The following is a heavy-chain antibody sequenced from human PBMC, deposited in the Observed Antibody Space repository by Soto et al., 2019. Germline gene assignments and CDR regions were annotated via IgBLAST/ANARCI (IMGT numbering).Heavy chain of an antibody. CDR2: IYYSGST. V-gene: IGHV4-30-4*01. CDR3: APTAMVTPEEYFQH. CDR1: GGSISSGDYY. D-gene: IGHD5-18*01. Sequence: QVQLQESGPGLVKPSQTLSLTCTVSGGSISSGDYYWSWIRQPPGKGLEWIGYIYYSGSTYYNPSLKRRVTISVDTSKSQFYLKLSSVTAADTAVYYCAPTAMVTPEEYFQHWGQGTLVTVSS. J-gene: IGHJ1*01.